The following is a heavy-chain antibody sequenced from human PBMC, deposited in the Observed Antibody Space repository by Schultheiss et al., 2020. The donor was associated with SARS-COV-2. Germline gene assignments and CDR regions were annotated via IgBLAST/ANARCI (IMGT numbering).Heavy chain of an antibody. J-gene: IGHJ6*02. CDR3: ASAGYCSSTSCLTPYYYGMDV. CDR1: GGSFSGYY. D-gene: IGHD2-2*01. Sequence: SQTLSLTCAVYGGSFSGYYWSWIRQHPGKGLEWIGYIYYSGSTYYNPSLKSRVTISVDTSKNQFSLKLSSVTAADTAVYYCASAGYCSSTSCLTPYYYGMDVWGQGTTVTVSS. V-gene: IGHV4-31*11. CDR2: IYYSGST.